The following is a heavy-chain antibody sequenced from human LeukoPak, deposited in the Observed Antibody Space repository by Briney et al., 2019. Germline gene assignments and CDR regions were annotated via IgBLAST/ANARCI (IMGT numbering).Heavy chain of an antibody. Sequence: ESGGSLRLSCAASGFTFSSHALSWVRQAPGKGLEWVSSLSGSGYNTYYADSVKGRFTISRDNSKNTVYLQMNSLRAEDTAVYYCAQDPYGTRYFDYWGQGTLVTVSS. CDR2: LSGSGYNT. D-gene: IGHD2-2*01. CDR3: AQDPYGTRYFDY. J-gene: IGHJ4*02. V-gene: IGHV3-23*01. CDR1: GFTFSSHA.